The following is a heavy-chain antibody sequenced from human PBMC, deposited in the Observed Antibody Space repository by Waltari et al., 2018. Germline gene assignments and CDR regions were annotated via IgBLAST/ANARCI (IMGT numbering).Heavy chain of an antibody. J-gene: IGHJ5*02. CDR3: ARGINYYDSSGPKASNWFDP. V-gene: IGHV1-8*01. CDR2: MKPNSGNT. CDR1: GYTFTSYD. D-gene: IGHD3-22*01. Sequence: QVQLVQSGAEVKKPGASVKVSCKASGYTFTSYDINWVRHATGQGLEWMGWMKPNSGNTGYAQKFQGRDTMTRNTSRSTAYMELSSLRSEDTAVYYCARGINYYDSSGPKASNWFDPWGQGTLVTVSS.